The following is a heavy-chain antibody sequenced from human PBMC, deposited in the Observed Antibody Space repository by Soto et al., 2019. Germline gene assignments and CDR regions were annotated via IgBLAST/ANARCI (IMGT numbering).Heavy chain of an antibody. CDR2: ISAYNGNT. CDR3: ARDQGIVVVPAAMGLVDY. CDR1: GYTFTSYG. D-gene: IGHD2-2*01. Sequence: AASVKVSCKASGYTFTSYGISWVRQAPGQGLEWMGWISAYNGNTNYAQKLQGRVTMTTDTSTSTAYMELRSLRSDDTAVYYCARDQGIVVVPAAMGLVDYWGQGTLVTVSS. J-gene: IGHJ4*02. V-gene: IGHV1-18*01.